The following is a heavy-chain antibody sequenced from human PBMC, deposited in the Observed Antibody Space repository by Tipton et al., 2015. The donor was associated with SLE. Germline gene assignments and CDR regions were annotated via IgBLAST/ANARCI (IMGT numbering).Heavy chain of an antibody. J-gene: IGHJ2*01. Sequence: QLVQSGAEVKKPGASVKVSCKASGYTFTSYDINWVRQATGQGLEWMGWMNPNSGSTGYAQRFQGGVTMTRDTSINTAYMELRSLRSEDTAVYFCARGGYSGRRDFDLWGRGTLVTVSS. CDR3: ARGGYSGRRDFDL. CDR2: MNPNSGST. CDR1: GYTFTSYD. V-gene: IGHV1-8*01. D-gene: IGHD5-12*01.